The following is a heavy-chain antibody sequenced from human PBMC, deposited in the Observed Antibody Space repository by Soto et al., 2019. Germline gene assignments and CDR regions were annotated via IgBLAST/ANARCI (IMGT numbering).Heavy chain of an antibody. D-gene: IGHD3-3*01. Sequence: GESLKISCKGSGYSFTSYWIGWVRQMPGKGLEWMGIIYPGDSDTRYSPSFQGQVTISADKSISTAYLQWSSLKASDTAMYYCARTTGPIFGYYYYGMDVWGQGTTVTVSS. V-gene: IGHV5-51*01. CDR2: IYPGDSDT. CDR3: ARTTGPIFGYYYYGMDV. J-gene: IGHJ6*02. CDR1: GYSFTSYW.